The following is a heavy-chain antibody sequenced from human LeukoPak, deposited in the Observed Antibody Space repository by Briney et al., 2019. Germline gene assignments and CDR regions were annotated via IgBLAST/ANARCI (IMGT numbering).Heavy chain of an antibody. D-gene: IGHD2-2*01. CDR1: GGSISSGSYY. CDR2: ISTTGST. V-gene: IGHV4-61*02. Sequence: SETLSLTCTVSGGSISSGSYYWSWIRQPAGKGLEWIGRISTTGSTNYNPSLKSRVTMSVDTSKSSFSLKLSSVTAADTAVYYCAREDCSSICTWSYYYMDVWGKGTTVTVSS. CDR3: AREDCSSICTWSYYYMDV. J-gene: IGHJ6*03.